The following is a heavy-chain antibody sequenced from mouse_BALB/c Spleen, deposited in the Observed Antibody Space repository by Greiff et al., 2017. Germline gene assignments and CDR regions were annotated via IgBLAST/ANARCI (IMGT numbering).Heavy chain of an antibody. CDR1: GFTFSDFY. CDR3: AREYDHDGYFDV. J-gene: IGHJ1*01. Sequence: EVKLVESGGGLVQPGGSLRLSCATSGFTFSDFYMEWVRQPPGKRLEWIAASRNKANDYTTEYSASVKGRFIVSRDTSQSILYLQMNALRAEDTAIYYCAREYDHDGYFDVWGAGTTVTVSS. V-gene: IGHV7-1*02. D-gene: IGHD2-4*01. CDR2: SRNKANDYTT.